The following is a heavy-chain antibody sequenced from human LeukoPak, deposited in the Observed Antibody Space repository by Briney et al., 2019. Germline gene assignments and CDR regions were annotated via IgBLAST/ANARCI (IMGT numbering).Heavy chain of an antibody. Sequence: GGSLRLSCAASGFTFSENWMHWVRRAPGKGLVWVSRISPDGSRTGYADPVKGRFTVSRDNAKNTLYLQMNSLGAEDTAVYYCARATWEYKFDQWGQGDLVTVSS. CDR3: ARATWEYKFDQ. D-gene: IGHD1-1*01. CDR1: GFTFSENW. V-gene: IGHV3-74*01. J-gene: IGHJ4*02. CDR2: ISPDGSRT.